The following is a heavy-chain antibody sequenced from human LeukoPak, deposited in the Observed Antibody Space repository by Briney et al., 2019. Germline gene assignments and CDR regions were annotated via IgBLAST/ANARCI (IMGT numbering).Heavy chain of an antibody. CDR1: GGSISGYY. J-gene: IGHJ4*02. D-gene: IGHD4-17*01. CDR3: ARQTDHGDSNY. CDR2: IHYTGRT. Sequence: SETLSLTCIVSGGSISGYYWTWIRQPPGKGLQWIGYIHYTGRTRYNPSLQSRVTISVVTSKNQVSLKLTSVTAADTAVYYCARQTDHGDSNYWGQGTLVTVSS. V-gene: IGHV4-59*08.